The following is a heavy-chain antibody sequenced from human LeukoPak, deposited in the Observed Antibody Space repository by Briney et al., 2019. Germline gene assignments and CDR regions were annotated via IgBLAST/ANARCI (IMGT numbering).Heavy chain of an antibody. CDR1: GGSISSGGSY. CDR2: IYYGGST. CDR3: ARGLFLSVGATHFDY. J-gene: IGHJ4*02. V-gene: IGHV4-31*03. D-gene: IGHD1-26*01. Sequence: SQTLSLTCTVSGGSISSGGSYWSWIRQHPGKGLEWIGYIYYGGSTYYNPSLKSRVTISVDTSKNQFSLKLSSVTAADTAVYYCARGLFLSVGATHFDYWGQGTLVTVSS.